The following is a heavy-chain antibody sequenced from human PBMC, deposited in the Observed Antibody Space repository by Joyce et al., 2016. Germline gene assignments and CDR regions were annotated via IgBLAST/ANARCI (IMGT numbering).Heavy chain of an antibody. V-gene: IGHV4-59*11. Sequence: QVQLQVSGPGLVKPSETLSLTCTVSGGSISIPYWRWIRQAPGKRLEWMGYIYYSGSTNYNPSLKSRVTISVDTSKNQFSLELRSVSAADTAVYYCARGLGTPYGMDVWGQGTTVTVSS. J-gene: IGHJ6*02. CDR2: IYYSGST. CDR3: ARGLGTPYGMDV. D-gene: IGHD7-27*01. CDR1: GGSISIPY.